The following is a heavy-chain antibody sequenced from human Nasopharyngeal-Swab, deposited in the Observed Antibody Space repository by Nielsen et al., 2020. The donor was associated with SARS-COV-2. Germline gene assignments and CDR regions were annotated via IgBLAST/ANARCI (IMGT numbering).Heavy chain of an antibody. J-gene: IGHJ3*02. Sequence: GESLKISCAASGFSFSIYAMSWVRQAPGKGLEWVSVIYSGGSTYYADSVKGRFTISRDNSKNTLYLQMNSLRAEDTAVYYCAREGIFHDGDYGGNGAFDIWGQGTMVTVSS. CDR1: GFSFSIYA. D-gene: IGHD4-23*01. CDR2: IYSGGST. V-gene: IGHV3-53*01. CDR3: AREGIFHDGDYGGNGAFDI.